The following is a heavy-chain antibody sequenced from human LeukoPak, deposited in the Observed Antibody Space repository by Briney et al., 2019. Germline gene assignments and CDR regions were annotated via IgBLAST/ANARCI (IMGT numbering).Heavy chain of an antibody. J-gene: IGHJ4*02. CDR2: IKPDDSEK. Sequence: GGSLRLSCAASGFTFSTSWMTWVRQAPGKGLEWVANIKPDDSEKNYVDSVKGRFTISRDNAKNSLYLQMDSLRDEDTAVYYCARDRGWDTFDHWGQGTLVTVSS. CDR3: ARDRGWDTFDH. CDR1: GFTFSTSW. V-gene: IGHV3-7*04. D-gene: IGHD1-26*01.